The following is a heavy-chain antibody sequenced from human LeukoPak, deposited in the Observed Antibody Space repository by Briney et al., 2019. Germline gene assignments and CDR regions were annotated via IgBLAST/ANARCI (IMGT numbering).Heavy chain of an antibody. CDR3: ARNGRRTTVTSDV. V-gene: IGHV3-23*01. CDR1: GFTFSSYG. Sequence: GGSLRLSCVASGFTFSSYGMSWVRQAPGKGLDWVSAIVGSGGSTNYADSVKGRFTISRDNSKNTLYLQMNSLRDEDTALYYCARNGRRTTVTSDVWGQGTLVTVSS. J-gene: IGHJ4*02. CDR2: IVGSGGST. D-gene: IGHD4-17*01.